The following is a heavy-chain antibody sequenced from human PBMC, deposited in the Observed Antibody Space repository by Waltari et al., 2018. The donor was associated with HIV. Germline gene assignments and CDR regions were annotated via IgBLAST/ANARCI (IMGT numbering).Heavy chain of an antibody. CDR3: ASLAVAGPAVYYGMDV. D-gene: IGHD6-19*01. J-gene: IGHJ6*02. CDR2: INHSGST. Sequence: QVQLQQWGAGLLKPSETLSLTCAVYGGSFSGYYWSWISQPPGTGLEWIGEINHSGSTTYNPSLKRRVTISVDTSKNQFSLRLSSVTAADTAVYYGASLAVAGPAVYYGMDVWGQGTTVTVSS. V-gene: IGHV4-34*01. CDR1: GGSFSGYY.